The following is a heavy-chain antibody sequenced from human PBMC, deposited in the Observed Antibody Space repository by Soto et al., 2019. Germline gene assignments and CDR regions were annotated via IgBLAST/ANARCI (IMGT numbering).Heavy chain of an antibody. J-gene: IGHJ4*02. CDR3: ARGGSYFDY. D-gene: IGHD1-26*01. Sequence: EVQLVESGGGLVQPGGSLRLPCAASGFTFSSYEMNWVRQAPGKGLEWVSYITGSGNTIYYADSVKGRFTISRDNAKNSMYLQMNSLRAEDTAVYYCARGGSYFDYWGQGTLVTVSS. CDR1: GFTFSSYE. V-gene: IGHV3-48*03. CDR2: ITGSGNTI.